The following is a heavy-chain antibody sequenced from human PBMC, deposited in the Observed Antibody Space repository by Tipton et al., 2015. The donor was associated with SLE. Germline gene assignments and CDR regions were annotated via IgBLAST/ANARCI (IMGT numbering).Heavy chain of an antibody. V-gene: IGHV6-1*01. CDR1: GDSISSNSAA. CDR2: TYYRSRRYR. CDR3: TRDSSISTGGDYFDC. D-gene: IGHD6-13*01. Sequence: GLVKPSQTLSLTCAISGDSISSNSAAWNGIRQSPSRGLEWLGRTYYRSRRYRDYAVSVKSRISIDADTPKNQISLQLNSVTPEDTAVYYCTRDSSISTGGDYFDCWGQETLVTVSS. J-gene: IGHJ4*02.